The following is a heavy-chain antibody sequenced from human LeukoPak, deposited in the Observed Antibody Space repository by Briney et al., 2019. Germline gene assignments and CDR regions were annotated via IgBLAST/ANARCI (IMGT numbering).Heavy chain of an antibody. CDR2: MNPNSGNT. Sequence: ASVKVSCKASGGTFSSYAISWVRQATGQGLEWMGWMNPNSGNTGNAQKFQGRVTMTRNTSISTAYMELSSLRSEDTAVYYCARELSSGSFDYWGQGTLVTVSS. CDR1: GGTFSSYA. D-gene: IGHD3-10*01. J-gene: IGHJ4*02. V-gene: IGHV1-8*02. CDR3: ARELSSGSFDY.